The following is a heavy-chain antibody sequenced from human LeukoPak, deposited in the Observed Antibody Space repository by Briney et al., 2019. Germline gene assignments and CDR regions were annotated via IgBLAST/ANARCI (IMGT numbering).Heavy chain of an antibody. CDR2: IYYSGST. CDR1: GGSISSSSYY. Sequence: SETLSLTCTVSGGSISSSSYYWGWIRQPPGKGLEWIGSIYYSGSTYYNPSLKSRVTISVDTSKNQFSLKLSSVTAADTAVYYCARVRVGVTGDLGDAFDIWGQGTMVTVSS. V-gene: IGHV4-39*07. D-gene: IGHD7-27*01. CDR3: ARVRVGVTGDLGDAFDI. J-gene: IGHJ3*02.